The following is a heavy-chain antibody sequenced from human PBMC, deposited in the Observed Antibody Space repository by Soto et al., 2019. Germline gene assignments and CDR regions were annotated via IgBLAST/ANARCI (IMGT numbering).Heavy chain of an antibody. CDR1: GFTFSSYG. D-gene: IGHD4-17*01. Sequence: GGSLRLSCAASGFTFSSYGMHWVRQAPGKGLEWVAVIWYDGSNKYYADSVKGRFTISRDNSKNTLYLQMNSLRAEDTAVYYCARDLYGDYEVYWGQGTLVTVSS. CDR3: ARDLYGDYEVY. CDR2: IWYDGSNK. V-gene: IGHV3-33*01. J-gene: IGHJ4*02.